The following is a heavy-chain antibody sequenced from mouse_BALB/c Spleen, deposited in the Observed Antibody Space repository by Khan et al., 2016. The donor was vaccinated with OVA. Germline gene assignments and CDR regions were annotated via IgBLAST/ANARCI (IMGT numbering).Heavy chain of an antibody. V-gene: IGHV1S136*01. CDR3: AREASSWDFSFPY. Sequence: VQLQQSGPELVEPGASVKMSCKASGYTFTNYVMHWVKQKPGQGLEWIGYINPYNAGTRYNEKFKGTATLTSDISSTTAYMELSSLTSEDSAVYYWAREASSWDFSFPYWGQGTLVTVSA. D-gene: IGHD4-1*01. CDR2: INPYNAGT. J-gene: IGHJ3*01. CDR1: GYTFTNYV.